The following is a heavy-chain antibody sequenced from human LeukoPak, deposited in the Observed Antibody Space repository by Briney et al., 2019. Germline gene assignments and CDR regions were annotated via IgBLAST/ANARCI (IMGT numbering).Heavy chain of an antibody. CDR2: ISGSGGST. V-gene: IGHV3-23*01. D-gene: IGHD3-22*01. CDR3: ARDQVFPNYDSSGYYYRDYYYYYMDV. J-gene: IGHJ6*03. Sequence: GGSLRLSCAASGFTFSSYAMSWVRQAPGKGLEWVSAISGSGGSTYYADSVKGRFTISRDNAKNSLYLQMNSLRAEDTAVYYCARDQVFPNYDSSGYYYRDYYYYYMDVWGKGTTVTVSS. CDR1: GFTFSSYA.